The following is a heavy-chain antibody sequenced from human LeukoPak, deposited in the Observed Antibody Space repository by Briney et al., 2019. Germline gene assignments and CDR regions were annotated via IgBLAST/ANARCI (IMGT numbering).Heavy chain of an antibody. J-gene: IGHJ4*02. Sequence: SETLSLTCTVSGGSINSYYWTWIRQPPGKGLEWIGYIYSSGITSYNPSLKGRVTVSLDTSKNQVSLKLSSVTAADTAVYFCARGYSAHDGIFDYWGQGTLVTVSS. D-gene: IGHD1-26*01. CDR2: IYSSGIT. V-gene: IGHV4-59*01. CDR3: ARGYSAHDGIFDY. CDR1: GGSINSYY.